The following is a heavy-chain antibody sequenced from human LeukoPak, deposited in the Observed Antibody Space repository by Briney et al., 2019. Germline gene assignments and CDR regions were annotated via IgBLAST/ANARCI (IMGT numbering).Heavy chain of an antibody. Sequence: PGGSLRLSCSVSGFTFSNYAMHWVRQAPGKGLEYVSGICSNGCRTYYADSVKGRYTISRDNYKNTMYVQMSTLRVEDTAVYYCVKDPHSSGRYYFDYWGQRTLVTVSS. CDR3: VKDPHSSGRYYFDY. J-gene: IGHJ4*02. D-gene: IGHD6-19*01. CDR1: GFTFSNYA. V-gene: IGHV3-64*05. CDR2: ICSNGCRT.